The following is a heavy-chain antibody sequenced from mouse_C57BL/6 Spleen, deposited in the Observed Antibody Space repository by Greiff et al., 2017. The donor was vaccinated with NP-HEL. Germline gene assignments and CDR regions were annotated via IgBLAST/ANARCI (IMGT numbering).Heavy chain of an antibody. D-gene: IGHD1-1*01. J-gene: IGHJ4*01. CDR1: GFNIKTTY. Sequence: EVQLQQSVAELVRPGASVKLSCTASGFNIKTTYMHWVKQRPEQGLEWIGRIDPANGNTKYAPKFQGKATITADTSSNTAYLQLSSLTSEDTAIYYCAREFITTVVATYGDYWGQGTSVTVSS. CDR3: AREFITTVVATYGDY. CDR2: IDPANGNT. V-gene: IGHV14-3*01.